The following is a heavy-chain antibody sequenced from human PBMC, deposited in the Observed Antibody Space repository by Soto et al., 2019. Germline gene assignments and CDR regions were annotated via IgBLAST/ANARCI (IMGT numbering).Heavy chain of an antibody. CDR2: ISGSGGST. CDR1: GFTFSSYA. J-gene: IGHJ3*02. Sequence: EVQLLESGGGLVQPGGSLRLSCAASGFTFSSYAMSWVRQAPGKGLEWVSAISGSGGSTYDADSVKGRFTIARDNSKNTLYLQMNSLRAEDTAVYYCAKGQVGRIVPYDKASDIWGQGTMVTVSS. D-gene: IGHD2-21*01. V-gene: IGHV3-23*01. CDR3: AKGQVGRIVPYDKASDI.